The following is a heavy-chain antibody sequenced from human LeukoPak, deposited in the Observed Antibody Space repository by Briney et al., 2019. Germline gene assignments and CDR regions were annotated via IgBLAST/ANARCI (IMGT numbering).Heavy chain of an antibody. CDR1: GFTVSSNY. CDR3: ARDSSGYDYY. V-gene: IGHV3-66*01. Sequence: PGGSLRLSCAASGFTVSSNYMNWVRQAPGKGLEWVSVISSAGATYYADSVQGRFTISGDNSKNTLYLQMNGLRAEDTAVYYCARDSSGYDYYWGQGTLVTVSS. CDR2: ISSAGAT. D-gene: IGHD5-12*01. J-gene: IGHJ4*02.